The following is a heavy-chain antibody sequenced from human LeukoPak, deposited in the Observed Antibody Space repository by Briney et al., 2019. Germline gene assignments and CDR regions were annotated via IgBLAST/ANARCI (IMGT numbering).Heavy chain of an antibody. D-gene: IGHD6-6*01. V-gene: IGHV3-23*01. CDR2: IAGSGGST. J-gene: IGHJ4*02. Sequence: PGGSLRLSCAASGFTFNSYAMNWVRQAPGKGLEWVSGIAGSGGSTYYADSVKGRFTISRDNSEHTLYLQMNSLRAEDTAVYYCAKTLFGSSSSFFDYWGQGTLVTVSS. CDR1: GFTFNSYA. CDR3: AKTLFGSSSSFFDY.